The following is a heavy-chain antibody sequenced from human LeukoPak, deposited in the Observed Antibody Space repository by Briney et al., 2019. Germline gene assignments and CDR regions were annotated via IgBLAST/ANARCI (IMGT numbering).Heavy chain of an antibody. CDR3: ARYQGTMVRGRSGWFDP. CDR1: GYSFTSYW. J-gene: IGHJ5*02. V-gene: IGHV5-51*01. CDR2: IYPGDSDT. Sequence: AGESLKISCKGSGYSFTSYWIGWVRQMPGKGLEWMGIIYPGDSDTRYSPSFQGQVTISADKSISTAYLQWSSLKASDTAMYYCARYQGTMVRGRSGWFDPWGQGTLVTVSS. D-gene: IGHD3-10*01.